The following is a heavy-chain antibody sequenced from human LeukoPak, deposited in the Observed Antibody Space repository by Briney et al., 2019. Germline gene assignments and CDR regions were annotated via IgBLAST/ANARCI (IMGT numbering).Heavy chain of an antibody. CDR3: ARRPMVRRGPATDP. J-gene: IGHJ5*02. CDR1: GGSISSSSYY. D-gene: IGHD3-10*01. V-gene: IGHV4-39*01. Sequence: SETLSLTCTVSGGSISSSSYYWGWIRQPPGKGLECIGSIYYSGSTYYNPSLKSRVTISVDTSKNQFSLKLSSVTAADTAVYYCARRPMVRRGPATDPWGQGTLVTVSS. CDR2: IYYSGST.